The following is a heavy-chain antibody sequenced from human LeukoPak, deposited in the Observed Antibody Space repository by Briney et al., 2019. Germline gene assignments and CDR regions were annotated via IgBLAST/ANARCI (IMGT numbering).Heavy chain of an antibody. D-gene: IGHD1-26*01. CDR1: GDSISSGLYY. CDR3: AAGRRGRYSPYYYYHLDV. Sequence: SETLSLTCIVSGDSISSGLYYWNWVRQPPGEGLEWIGCTHDSGTTYYSSSLRGRVIISLDTSKKEVSLKLTSVTAADTAVYYCAAGRRGRYSPYYYYHLDVWGTGTTVAVSS. J-gene: IGHJ6*03. CDR2: THDSGTT. V-gene: IGHV4-31*03.